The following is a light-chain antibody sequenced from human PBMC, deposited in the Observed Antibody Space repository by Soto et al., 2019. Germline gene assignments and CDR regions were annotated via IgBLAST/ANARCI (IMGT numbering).Light chain of an antibody. Sequence: QSVLTPPPSASGTPGQRVTISCSGSSSNIGSNTVNWYQQLPGTAPKLLIYSNNQRPSGVPDRFSGSKSGTSASLAISGLQSEDEADYYCAAWDDSLNGVVFGVGTKVTVL. CDR3: AAWDDSLNGVV. V-gene: IGLV1-44*01. J-gene: IGLJ2*01. CDR1: SSNIGSNT. CDR2: SNN.